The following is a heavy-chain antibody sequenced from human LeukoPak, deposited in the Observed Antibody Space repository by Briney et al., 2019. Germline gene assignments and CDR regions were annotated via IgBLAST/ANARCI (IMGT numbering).Heavy chain of an antibody. Sequence: PGGSLRLSCAASGLTFSSYAMSWVRQAPGKRPEWVSAISGSGDSTYYADSVKGQFTISRDNSKNTLYLQMNSLRAEDTAVYYCAKGGYSGNYLAYWGQGNLVTVSS. J-gene: IGHJ4*02. CDR2: ISGSGDST. CDR3: AKGGYSGNYLAY. D-gene: IGHD1-26*01. V-gene: IGHV3-23*01. CDR1: GLTFSSYA.